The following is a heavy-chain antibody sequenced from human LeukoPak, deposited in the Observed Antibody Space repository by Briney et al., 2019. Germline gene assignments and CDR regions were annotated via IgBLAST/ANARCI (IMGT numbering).Heavy chain of an antibody. CDR2: INTDGSST. CDR1: GFTFSSYW. V-gene: IGHV3-74*01. Sequence: GGSLRLSCAASGFTFSSYWMHWVRQAPGKGLVGVSRINTDGSSTSYADSVKGRFTISRDNAKNTLYLQMNSLRAEDTAVYYCARDKYSSGWYVYFDLWGRGTLVTVSS. CDR3: ARDKYSSGWYVYFDL. D-gene: IGHD6-19*01. J-gene: IGHJ2*01.